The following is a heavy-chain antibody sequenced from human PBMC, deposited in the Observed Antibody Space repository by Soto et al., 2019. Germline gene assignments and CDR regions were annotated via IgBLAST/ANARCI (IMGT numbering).Heavy chain of an antibody. J-gene: IGHJ3*02. V-gene: IGHV3-23*01. Sequence: EVQVLESGGGLVQPGGSLRLSCAASGFTFSSHAMSWVRQAPGKGLEWVSTFTGNGGTTYYADSVKGRFTISRDNSKNTLYLQMNSLRAEDTAVYYCAKPWSGAFDIWGQGTMVTVSS. CDR1: GFTFSSHA. CDR3: AKPWSGAFDI. CDR2: FTGNGGTT. D-gene: IGHD2-8*02.